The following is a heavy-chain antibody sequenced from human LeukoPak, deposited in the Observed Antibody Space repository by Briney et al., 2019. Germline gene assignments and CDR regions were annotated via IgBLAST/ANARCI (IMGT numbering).Heavy chain of an antibody. CDR1: GGSINGFY. Sequence: SETLSLTCTVSGGSINGFYWSWIRQPPGRRLEWIGYISYSGNTYYRPSLKSRLTMSLDTSQNQFSLRLNSVTAADTAIYYCARHVISFGESYSQYSFDYWGQGSLVTVSS. J-gene: IGHJ4*02. CDR2: ISYSGNT. CDR3: ARHVISFGESYSQYSFDY. V-gene: IGHV4-59*08. D-gene: IGHD3-10*01.